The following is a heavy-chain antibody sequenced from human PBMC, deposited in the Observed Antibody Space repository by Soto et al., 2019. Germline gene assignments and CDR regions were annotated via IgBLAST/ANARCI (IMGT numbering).Heavy chain of an antibody. CDR3: ARPPLPGYSIHFNS. J-gene: IGHJ4*02. D-gene: IGHD2-15*01. CDR1: CYHFICHC. V-gene: IGHV5-51*01. Sequence: GQCLTLSDTGSCYHFICHCRGCVRQLTGKGLELMGIVYPRDSYTRYIPSFQGQVTISADRSTGTAFLQWRSLKASDTALYYCARPPLPGYSIHFNSWGQGTLV. CDR2: VYPRDSYT.